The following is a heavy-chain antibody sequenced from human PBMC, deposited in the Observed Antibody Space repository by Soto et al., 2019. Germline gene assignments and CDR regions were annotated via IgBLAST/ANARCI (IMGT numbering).Heavy chain of an antibody. CDR2: ISSSSSDI. Sequence: GGSLRLSCAASGFTFSTYSMNWVRQAPGKGLEWVSSISSSSSDIYYADSVKGRFTISRDNAKNSLYLQMNSLRAEDTAVYYCARVCGGDCNHGMDVWGQGTTVTVSS. V-gene: IGHV3-21*04. D-gene: IGHD2-21*02. CDR1: GFTFSTYS. CDR3: ARVCGGDCNHGMDV. J-gene: IGHJ6*02.